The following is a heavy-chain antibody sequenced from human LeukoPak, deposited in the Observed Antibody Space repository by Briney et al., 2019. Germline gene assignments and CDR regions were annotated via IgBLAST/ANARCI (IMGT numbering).Heavy chain of an antibody. CDR3: AKRLAAAPSRGWYMDV. J-gene: IGHJ6*03. V-gene: IGHV3-23*01. D-gene: IGHD2-15*01. CDR1: GFTFSSYA. Sequence: SGGSLRLSCAASGFTFSSYAMSWVRQAPGKGLEWVSAISGSGGSTYYADSVKGRFTISRDNSKNTLYLQMNSLRAEDTAVYYCAKRLAAAPSRGWYMDVWGKGTTVTVSS. CDR2: ISGSGGST.